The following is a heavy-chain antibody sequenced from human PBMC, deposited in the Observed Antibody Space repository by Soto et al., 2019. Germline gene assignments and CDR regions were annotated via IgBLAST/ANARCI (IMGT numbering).Heavy chain of an antibody. V-gene: IGHV3-30*18. Sequence: GGSLRLSCAASGFTFSSFGMRWVRQAPGKGLEWVAVASYDGSYKYYADSVKGRFTISRDNSKNTLYLQMNSLRAEDTAVYYCAKERSVVATTPDFDYWGQGTLVTVSS. CDR2: ASYDGSYK. CDR1: GFTFSSFG. CDR3: AKERSVVATTPDFDY. J-gene: IGHJ4*02. D-gene: IGHD5-12*01.